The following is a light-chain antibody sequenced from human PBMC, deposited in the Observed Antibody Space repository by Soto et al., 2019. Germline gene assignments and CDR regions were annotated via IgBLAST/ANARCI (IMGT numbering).Light chain of an antibody. Sequence: EIVLTQSPGTLSLSPGERATLSCRASQSVSSSFLAWYQQKPGQAPSLLIYGASSRATGIPDRFSGRGSGTDFTLTISRLEPEDFAVYYCQQYDSSPLTFGGGTKVEIK. CDR2: GAS. CDR3: QQYDSSPLT. V-gene: IGKV3-20*01. J-gene: IGKJ4*02. CDR1: QSVSSSF.